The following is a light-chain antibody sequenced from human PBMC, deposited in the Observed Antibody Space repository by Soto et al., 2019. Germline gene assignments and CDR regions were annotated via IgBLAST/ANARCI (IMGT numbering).Light chain of an antibody. CDR2: YAS. CDR1: QSVDSSY. V-gene: IGKV3-20*01. CDR3: QKYGSSPLI. Sequence: ELVLTHSPGTLSLSPGERATLSCRASQSVDSSYVAWHQQKPGQAPRLLIYYASSRATGIPDRFSGSGSGKDSPLTISSREPEDFAVYYCQKYGSSPLILGGGTRVDIK. J-gene: IGKJ4*01.